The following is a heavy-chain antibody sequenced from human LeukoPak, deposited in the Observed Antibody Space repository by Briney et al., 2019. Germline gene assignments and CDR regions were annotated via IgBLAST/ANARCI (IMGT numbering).Heavy chain of an antibody. CDR2: ISYDGSNK. Sequence: PGGFLRLSCAASGFTFSSYAVHWVRQAPGKGLEWVVVISYDGSNKYYADSVKGRFTISRDNSKNTLYLQMNSLRAEDTAIYYCAKETSESYSPLEYWGQGTLVTVSS. D-gene: IGHD1-26*01. J-gene: IGHJ4*02. V-gene: IGHV3-30-3*01. CDR3: AKETSESYSPLEY. CDR1: GFTFSSYA.